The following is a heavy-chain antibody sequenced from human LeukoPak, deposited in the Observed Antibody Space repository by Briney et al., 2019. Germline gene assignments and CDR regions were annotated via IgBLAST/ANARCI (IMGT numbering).Heavy chain of an antibody. CDR1: GFTFSSYG. D-gene: IGHD3-16*02. CDR3: ARVPAGVIGMKDAFDI. Sequence: GGSLRLSCAASGFTFSSYGMHWVRQAPGKGLEWVAFIRYDGNNKYYADSVKGRFTISRHNAKNSQYLQMNSLRAEDTAVYYCARVPAGVIGMKDAFDIWGQGTMVTVSS. J-gene: IGHJ3*02. V-gene: IGHV3-30*02. CDR2: IRYDGNNK.